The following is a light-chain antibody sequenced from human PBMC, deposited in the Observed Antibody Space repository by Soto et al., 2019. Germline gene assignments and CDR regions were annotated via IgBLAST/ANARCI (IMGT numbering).Light chain of an antibody. J-gene: IGKJ4*01. V-gene: IGKV1-39*01. CDR1: QSISSY. Sequence: DIQMTQSPSSLSASVGDRVTITCRASQSISSYLNWYQQKPGKAPKLLIYSASSLQSGVPSRFSGSGSGTDFTLTINRLEPEDFAVYYCQHFGSSLTFGGGTKVDIK. CDR2: SAS. CDR3: QHFGSSLT.